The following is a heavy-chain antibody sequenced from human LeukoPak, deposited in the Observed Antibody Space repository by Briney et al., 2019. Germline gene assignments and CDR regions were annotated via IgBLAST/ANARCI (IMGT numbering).Heavy chain of an antibody. CDR3: ARHGSIVGTTTGVDY. J-gene: IGHJ4*02. CDR1: GGSISSYY. V-gene: IGHV4-4*07. CDR2: IYTSGST. D-gene: IGHD1-26*01. Sequence: PSETLSLTCTVSGGSISSYYWSWIRQPAGKGLEWIGRIYTSGSTNYNPSLKSRVTMSVDTSKNQFSLKLSSVTAADTAVYYCARHGSIVGTTTGVDYWGQGTLVTVSS.